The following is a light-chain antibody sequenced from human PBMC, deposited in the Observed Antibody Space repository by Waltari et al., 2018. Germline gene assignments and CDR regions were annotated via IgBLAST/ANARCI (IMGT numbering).Light chain of an antibody. Sequence: QSALTQPASVSGSPGQSITISCTATGRDVGDYNYVSWYQQHTGAAPKLIIYDVSNRPAGVPHRFSGSKSGNTASLTISGLQTEDEADYYCCSYSISNIVFGSGTKVTVL. CDR1: GRDVGDYNY. CDR3: CSYSISNIV. CDR2: DVS. V-gene: IGLV2-14*03. J-gene: IGLJ1*01.